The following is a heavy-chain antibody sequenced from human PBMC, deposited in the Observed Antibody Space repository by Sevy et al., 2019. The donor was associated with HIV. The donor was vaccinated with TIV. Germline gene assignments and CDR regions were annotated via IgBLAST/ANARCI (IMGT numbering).Heavy chain of an antibody. J-gene: IGHJ2*01. Sequence: GESLKISCAASGFTFSSYAMSWVRQAPGKGLEWVSAISGSGGSTYYADPVKGRFTISRDNSKNTLYLQMNSLRAEDTAVYYCAKQEMILDLWGRGTLVTVSS. D-gene: IGHD3-22*01. V-gene: IGHV3-23*01. CDR2: ISGSGGST. CDR3: AKQEMILDL. CDR1: GFTFSSYA.